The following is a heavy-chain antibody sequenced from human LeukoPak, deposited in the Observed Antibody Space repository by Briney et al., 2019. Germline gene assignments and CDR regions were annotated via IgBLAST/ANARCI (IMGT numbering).Heavy chain of an antibody. CDR1: GFTFSSYG. V-gene: IGHV3-30*02. J-gene: IGHJ4*02. CDR3: ATNLEYCSGGSCYSTPFDC. D-gene: IGHD2-15*01. CDR2: IRYDGSNK. Sequence: PGGSLRLSCAASGFTFSSYGMHWVRQAPGKGLEWVAFIRYDGSNKYYADSVKGRFTISRDNSKNTLYLQMNSLRAEDTAVYYCATNLEYCSGGSCYSTPFDCWGQGTLVTVSS.